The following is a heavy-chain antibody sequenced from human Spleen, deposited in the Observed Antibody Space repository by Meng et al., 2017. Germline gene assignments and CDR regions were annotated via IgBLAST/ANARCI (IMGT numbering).Heavy chain of an antibody. CDR2: IWYDGSNK. V-gene: IGHV3-33*01. J-gene: IGHJ3*02. CDR1: GFTFSSYG. Sequence: GESLKISCEASGFTFSSYGMHWVRQAPGKGLEWVAVIWYDGSNKYYADSVKGRFTISRDNAKNSLYLQMNSLRAEDTAVYYCARDWRLRVRGVHDAFDIWGQGTMVSVSS. D-gene: IGHD3-10*01. CDR3: ARDWRLRVRGVHDAFDI.